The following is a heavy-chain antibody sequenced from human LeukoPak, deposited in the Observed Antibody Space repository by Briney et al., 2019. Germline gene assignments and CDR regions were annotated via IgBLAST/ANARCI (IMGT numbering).Heavy chain of an antibody. CDR2: ISWNSGSI. D-gene: IGHD6-13*01. CDR3: AKDPFRGSSSLTTGPVSFDY. CDR1: GFTFDDYA. V-gene: IGHV3-9*01. J-gene: IGHJ4*02. Sequence: GGSLRLSCTASGFTFDDYAMHWVRQAPGKGLVWVSGISWNSGSIGYADSVKGRFTISRDNAKMSLYLQMNSLRAEDTALYQCAKDPFRGSSSLTTGPVSFDYWGQGTLVTVSS.